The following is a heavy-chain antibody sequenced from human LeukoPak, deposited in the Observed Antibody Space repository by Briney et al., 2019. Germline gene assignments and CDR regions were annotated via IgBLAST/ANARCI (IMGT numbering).Heavy chain of an antibody. Sequence: SETLSLTCTVSGGSISSYYGSWIRQPPGKGLEWIGYIYYSGSTNYNPSLKSRVTISVDTSKNQFSLKLSSVTAADTAVYYCAALSGSYIDYWGQGTLVTVSS. CDR3: AALSGSYIDY. CDR2: IYYSGST. CDR1: GGSISSYY. J-gene: IGHJ4*02. D-gene: IGHD1-26*01. V-gene: IGHV4-59*01.